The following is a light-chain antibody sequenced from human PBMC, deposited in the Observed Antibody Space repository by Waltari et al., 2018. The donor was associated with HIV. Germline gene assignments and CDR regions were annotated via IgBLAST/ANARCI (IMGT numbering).Light chain of an antibody. V-gene: IGLV1-44*01. CDR3: GTWDDRLSVYV. CDR1: SSNLGINP. J-gene: IGLJ1*01. Sequence: QSVLTPPPSASGTPGQRVIISCSGSSSNLGINPVAWNQQLPGTAPKVVIYRTDQRPSGVPDRFSGSKSGTSASLVISGLQSEDEADYYCGTWDDRLSVYVFGTGTTVTVL. CDR2: RTD.